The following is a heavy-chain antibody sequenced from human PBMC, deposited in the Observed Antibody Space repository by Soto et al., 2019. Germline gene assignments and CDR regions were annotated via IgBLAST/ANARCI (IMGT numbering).Heavy chain of an antibody. D-gene: IGHD1-26*01. V-gene: IGHV3-30*18. CDR1: GFTFSSYG. Sequence: QVQLVESGGGVVQPGRSLRLSCVASGFTFSSYGMHWVRQAPGKGLEWVAIISYDGSNTYYADSVKGRFTISRDNSKNTLYLQMNSLRAEDTSVYYGAKEGGLRGRYCISSSYYFDYWGQGTLFTVSS. J-gene: IGHJ4*02. CDR3: AKEGGLRGRYCISSSYYFDY. CDR2: ISYDGSNT.